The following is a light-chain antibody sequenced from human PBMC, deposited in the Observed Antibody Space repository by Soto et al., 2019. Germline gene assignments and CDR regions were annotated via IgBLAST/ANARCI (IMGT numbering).Light chain of an antibody. Sequence: EIVLTQSPGTLSLSPGERAILSCRASQSVSSSYLAWYQQKPGQAPRLLIYGASSRATGIPDRFSGSGSGTYLTLTISRLEAEDFAVYYCQQYGRSGMYTFGQGTKLEIK. CDR3: QQYGRSGMYT. J-gene: IGKJ2*01. CDR2: GAS. CDR1: QSVSSSY. V-gene: IGKV3-20*01.